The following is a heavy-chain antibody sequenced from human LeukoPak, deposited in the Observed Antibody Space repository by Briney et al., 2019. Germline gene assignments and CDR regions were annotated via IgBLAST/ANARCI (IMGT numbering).Heavy chain of an antibody. CDR1: GFSLSTSGMC. CDR3: ARIRYYYDSSGYYSDI. V-gene: IGHV2-70*11. Sequence: SGPTLVNPTQTLTLTCTFSGFSLSTSGMCVSWIRQPPGKALEWLARIDWDDDKYYGTSLKTRLTISKDTSKNQVVLRMTSMYPVDTATYDCARIRYYYDSSGYYSDIWGQGTKVTVSS. D-gene: IGHD3-22*01. CDR2: IDWDDDK. J-gene: IGHJ3*02.